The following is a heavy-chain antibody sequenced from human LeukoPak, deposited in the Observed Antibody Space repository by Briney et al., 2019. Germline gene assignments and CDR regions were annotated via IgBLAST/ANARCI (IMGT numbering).Heavy chain of an antibody. V-gene: IGHV3-49*04. Sequence: GGSLRLSCAASGFTFNNAWMSWVRQAPGKGLEWVGFIRSIHYGGTTEYAASVKGRFTVSRDDSKSIAYLQMNSLKTEDTAVYYCTRSPYLHYYFYYMDVWGKGTTVTVSS. CDR1: GFTFNNAW. J-gene: IGHJ6*03. CDR3: TRSPYLHYYFYYMDV. CDR2: IRSIHYGGTT.